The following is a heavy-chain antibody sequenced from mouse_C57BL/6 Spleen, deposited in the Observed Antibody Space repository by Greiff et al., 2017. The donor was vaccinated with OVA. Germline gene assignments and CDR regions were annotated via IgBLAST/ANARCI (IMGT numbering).Heavy chain of an antibody. CDR2: INPNYGTT. V-gene: IGHV1-39*01. CDR3: ARSFYDYDEGYAMDY. D-gene: IGHD2-4*01. J-gene: IGHJ4*01. Sequence: LVESGPELVKPGASVKISCKASGYSFTDYNMNWVKQSNGKSLEWIGVINPNYGTTSYNQKFKGKATLTVDQSSSTAYMQLNSLTSEDSAVYYCARSFYDYDEGYAMDYWGQGTSVTVSS. CDR1: GYSFTDYN.